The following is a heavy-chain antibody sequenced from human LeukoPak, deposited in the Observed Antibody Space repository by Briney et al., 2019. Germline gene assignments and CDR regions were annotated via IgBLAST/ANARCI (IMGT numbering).Heavy chain of an antibody. J-gene: IGHJ4*01. CDR3: ARRGDSYAVFDY. CDR2: IYHSGST. D-gene: IGHD5-18*01. Sequence: SQTLSLTCSVSGVSISSGDHYWNWIRQPPGKGLEWIEYIYHSGSTYYNPSLKSRVTISVDRSKNQFSLKLSSVTAADTAVYYCARRGDSYAVFDYWGQGTLVTVSS. CDR1: GVSISSGDHY. V-gene: IGHV4-30-2*01.